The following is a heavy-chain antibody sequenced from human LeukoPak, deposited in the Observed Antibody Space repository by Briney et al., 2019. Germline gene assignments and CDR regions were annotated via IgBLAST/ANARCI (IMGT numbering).Heavy chain of an antibody. CDR2: ISGSGGTT. CDR1: GFTFSSYW. CDR3: AKDDSMVRGITHFDY. J-gene: IGHJ4*02. Sequence: TGGSLRLSCAAAGFTFSSYWMSWVRQAPGKGLEWVSAISGSGGTTYYADSVKGRFTISRDNSENTLFLQMDSLRGEDTAVYYCAKDDSMVRGITHFDYWGQGTLVAVSS. D-gene: IGHD3-10*01. V-gene: IGHV3-23*01.